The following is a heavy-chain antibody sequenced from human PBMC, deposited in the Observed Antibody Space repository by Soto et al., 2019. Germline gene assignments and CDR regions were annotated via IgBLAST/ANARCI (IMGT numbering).Heavy chain of an antibody. J-gene: IGHJ5*01. CDR3: ARGRYCLTGRCFPNWFDS. D-gene: IGHD7-27*01. V-gene: IGHV4-30-4*01. Sequence: PSETLGITCSFSVDSISNLDYFWAWIRQPPGQALEYIGYIYKSATTYYNPSFESRVAISVDTSKSQFSLNVTSVTAADTAVYFCARGRYCLTGRCFPNWFDSWGQGALVTVSS. CDR2: IYKSATT. CDR1: VDSISNLDYF.